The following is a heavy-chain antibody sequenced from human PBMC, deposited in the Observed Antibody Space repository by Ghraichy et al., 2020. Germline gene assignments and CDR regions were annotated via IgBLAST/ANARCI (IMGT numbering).Heavy chain of an antibody. J-gene: IGHJ4*02. Sequence: SETLSLTCSVSGGSISSGAYYWSWIRQHPGKGLEWIGYIYYSGSTYYNPSLKSRVAISVDTSKNQFSLKLSSVTAADTAVYYCARGTSGIPYYFDYWGQGTLVTVSS. V-gene: IGHV4-31*03. CDR2: IYYSGST. CDR1: GGSISSGAYY. CDR3: ARGTSGIPYYFDY. D-gene: IGHD3-10*01.